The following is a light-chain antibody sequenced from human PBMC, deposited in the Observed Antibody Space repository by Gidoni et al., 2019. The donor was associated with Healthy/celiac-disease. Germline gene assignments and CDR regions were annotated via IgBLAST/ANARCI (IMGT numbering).Light chain of an antibody. CDR1: QGISSY. Sequence: AIRLTQSPSSFSASTGDRVTITCRPSQGISSYLALYQQKPGKAPNLLIYAASTLQSGVPSRFSGSGSGTEFTLTISCLQSEDVATYYCQQYYSYPFTFGPGTKVDIK. V-gene: IGKV1-8*01. J-gene: IGKJ3*01. CDR2: AAS. CDR3: QQYYSYPFT.